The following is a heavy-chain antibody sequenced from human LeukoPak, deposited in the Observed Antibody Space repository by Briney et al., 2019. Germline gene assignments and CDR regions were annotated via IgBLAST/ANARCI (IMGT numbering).Heavy chain of an antibody. CDR1: GGSVSSGSYY. V-gene: IGHV4-61*01. J-gene: IGHJ4*02. Sequence: PSETLSLTCTVSGGSVSSGSYYWSWIRQPPGKGLEWIGYIYYSGSTNYNPSLKSRVTISVDTSKNQFSLTLTSVTAADTAVYYCARYAYGGYYFDYWGQGTLVTVSS. D-gene: IGHD3-16*01. CDR3: ARYAYGGYYFDY. CDR2: IYYSGST.